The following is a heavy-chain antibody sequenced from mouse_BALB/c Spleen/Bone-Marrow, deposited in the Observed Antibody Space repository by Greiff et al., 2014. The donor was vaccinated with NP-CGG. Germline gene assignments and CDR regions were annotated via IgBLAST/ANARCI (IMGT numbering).Heavy chain of an antibody. CDR3: ARREYYGSSYLYFDY. CDR2: IDPSDSYT. D-gene: IGHD1-1*01. V-gene: IGHV1-69*02. Sequence: QVQLQQSGAELVKPGASVKLSCKASGYTFTSYWMHWVKQRPGQGLEWIGEIDPSDSYTNYKQKFKGKATLTVDKSSSTAYMQLSSLTSEDSAVYYCARREYYGSSYLYFDYWGQGTTLTVSS. CDR1: GYTFTSYW. J-gene: IGHJ2*01.